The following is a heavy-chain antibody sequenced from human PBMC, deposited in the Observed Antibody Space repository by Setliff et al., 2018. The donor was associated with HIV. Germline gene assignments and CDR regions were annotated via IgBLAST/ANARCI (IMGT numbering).Heavy chain of an antibody. CDR1: GFTFTGNW. J-gene: IGHJ4*02. CDR2: INRDGSER. Sequence: PGGSLRLSCAASGFTFTGNWMTWVRQAPGKGLEWVANINRDGSERNYVDSVRGRFTISRDNAKNSLYLQMNRLRVEDTALYYCVRGGDDCETDCYWGQGAMVTVSS. CDR3: VRGGDDCETDCY. V-gene: IGHV3-7*01. D-gene: IGHD5-12*01.